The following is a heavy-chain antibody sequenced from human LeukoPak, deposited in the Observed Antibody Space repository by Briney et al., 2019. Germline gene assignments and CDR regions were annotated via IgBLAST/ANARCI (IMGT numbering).Heavy chain of an antibody. D-gene: IGHD4-17*01. CDR1: GGTFSSYA. J-gene: IGHJ4*02. CDR2: IIPIFGTA. Sequence: GASVKVSCKASGGTFSSYAINWVRQAPGQGLEWMGGIIPIFGTANYAQKFQGRVTITADESTSTAYMELSSLRSEDTAVYYCARGHYGDYDRPFDYWGQGTLVTVSS. V-gene: IGHV1-69*13. CDR3: ARGHYGDYDRPFDY.